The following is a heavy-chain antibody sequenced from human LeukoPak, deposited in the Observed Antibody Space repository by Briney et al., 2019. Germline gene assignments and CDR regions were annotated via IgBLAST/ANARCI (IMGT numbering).Heavy chain of an antibody. Sequence: ASVKVSCKAPGYTFTSYGISWVRQAPGQGLEWMGWISAYNGNTNYAQKLQGRVTMTTDTSTSTAYMELRSLRSDDTAVYYCAREPLTYGSGWLGGIFNYHYGMDVWGQGTTVTVSS. CDR1: GYTFTSYG. CDR2: ISAYNGNT. J-gene: IGHJ6*02. D-gene: IGHD6-19*01. V-gene: IGHV1-18*01. CDR3: AREPLTYGSGWLGGIFNYHYGMDV.